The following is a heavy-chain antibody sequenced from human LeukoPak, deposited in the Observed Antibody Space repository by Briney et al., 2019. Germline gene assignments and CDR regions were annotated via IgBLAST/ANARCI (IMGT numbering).Heavy chain of an antibody. CDR2: ISYDGSNK. J-gene: IGHJ4*02. V-gene: IGHV3-30-3*01. CDR3: AKDSYDSSGAFDH. CDR1: GFTFNNYA. D-gene: IGHD3-22*01. Sequence: GGSLRLSCAASGFTFNNYAVHWVRQAPGKGLEWVAVISYDGSNKFYADSVKGRFTISRDNSKNTLYVQMNSLRAEDTAVYYCAKDSYDSSGAFDHWGQGTLVTVSS.